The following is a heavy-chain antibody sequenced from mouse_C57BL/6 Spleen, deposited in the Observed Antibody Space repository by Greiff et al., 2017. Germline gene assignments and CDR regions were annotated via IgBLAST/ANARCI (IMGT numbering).Heavy chain of an antibody. CDR2: ISSGSSTI. V-gene: IGHV5-17*01. CDR1: GFTFSDYG. Sequence: EVKLVESGGGLVKPGGSLKLSCAASGFTFSDYGMHWVRQAPEKGLEWVAYISSGSSTIYYADTVKGRFTISRDNAKNTLFLQMTSLRSEDTAMYYCARDCGNRFNYWGQGTTLTVSS. J-gene: IGHJ2*01. D-gene: IGHD2-1*01. CDR3: ARDCGNRFNY.